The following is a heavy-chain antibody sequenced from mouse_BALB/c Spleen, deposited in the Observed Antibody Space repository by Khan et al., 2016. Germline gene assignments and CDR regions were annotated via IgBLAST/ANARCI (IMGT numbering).Heavy chain of an antibody. V-gene: IGHV5-6-5*01. CDR2: ISSGGYS. Sequence: EVELVESGGGLMKPGESLKISCAASGFIFSSYAMSWVRQTPEKRLEWVASISSGGYSYYPDSMRGRFTISRDNAGNIPYLQLSSRKSEDTAMYYCARANYGNPFDYWGQGTTLTVSS. CDR3: ARANYGNPFDY. J-gene: IGHJ2*01. CDR1: GFIFSSYA. D-gene: IGHD1-1*01.